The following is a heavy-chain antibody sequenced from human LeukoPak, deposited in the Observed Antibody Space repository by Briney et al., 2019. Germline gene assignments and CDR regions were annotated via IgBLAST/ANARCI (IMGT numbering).Heavy chain of an antibody. V-gene: IGHV4-59*01. CDR1: GGSISSYY. Sequence: SETLSLTCTVSGGSISSYYWSWIRQPPGKGLEWIWYIYYSWSTNYNPSLKSRVTRSVDTSKNQFSLKWSSVNAAATAVYYCARDGGKGAVTSFDPWGQGTLVTVSS. CDR2: IYYSWST. J-gene: IGHJ5*02. D-gene: IGHD6-19*01. CDR3: ARDGGKGAVTSFDP.